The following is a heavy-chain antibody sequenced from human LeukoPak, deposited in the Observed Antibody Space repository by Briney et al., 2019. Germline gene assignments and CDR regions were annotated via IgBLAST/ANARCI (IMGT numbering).Heavy chain of an antibody. CDR1: TFSVGSSY. Sequence: GGSLRLSCAASTFSVGSSYMSWVRQAPGKGLEWVSVIYSGGSTYYADSVKGRFTISRDNSKNTLYLQMNSLRAEDTAVYYCARPGEGNWFDPWGQGTLVTVSS. CDR3: ARPGEGNWFDP. D-gene: IGHD7-27*01. CDR2: IYSGGST. J-gene: IGHJ5*02. V-gene: IGHV3-66*04.